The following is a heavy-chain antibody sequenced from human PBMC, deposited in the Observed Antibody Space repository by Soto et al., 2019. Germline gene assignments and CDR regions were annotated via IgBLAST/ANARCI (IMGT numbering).Heavy chain of an antibody. D-gene: IGHD1-26*01. J-gene: IGHJ6*02. CDR1: GGNFSSYA. CDR2: IIPIFGTA. CDR3: ARAEGGTYYYGMDV. Sequence: QVQLVQSGAEVKKPGSSVKVSCQASGGNFSSYAISWVRQAPGQGLEWMGGIIPIFGTANYAQKFQGRVTITADESTSTAYMELSSLRSEDTAVYYCARAEGGTYYYGMDVWGQGTTVTVSS. V-gene: IGHV1-69*12.